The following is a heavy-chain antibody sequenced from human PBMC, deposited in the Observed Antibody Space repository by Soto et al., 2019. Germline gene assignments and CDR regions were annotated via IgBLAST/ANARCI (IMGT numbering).Heavy chain of an antibody. CDR3: ARGGGYCGGDCYAGYYFDY. CDR2: INHSGST. D-gene: IGHD2-21*02. Sequence: QVQLQQWGAGLLKPSETLSLTCAVYGGSFSGYYWSWIRQPPGKGLEWIGEINHSGSTNYNPSLKSRVNISVDTSKRQFSLKLSSVTAADTAVYYCARGGGYCGGDCYAGYYFDYWGQGTLVTVSS. CDR1: GGSFSGYY. J-gene: IGHJ4*02. V-gene: IGHV4-34*01.